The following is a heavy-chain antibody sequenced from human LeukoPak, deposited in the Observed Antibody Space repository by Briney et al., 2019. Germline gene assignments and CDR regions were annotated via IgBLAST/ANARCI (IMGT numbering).Heavy chain of an antibody. D-gene: IGHD6-13*01. V-gene: IGHV1-69*01. CDR2: IIPIFGTA. Sequence: SVKVSCKASGGSFISYAISRVRQAPGQGLEWMGGIIPIFGTANYAQKFQGRVTITADESTSTAYMELSSLRSEDTAVYYCERSVSSSWRGASYYMDVWGKGTTVTVSS. J-gene: IGHJ6*03. CDR1: GGSFISYA. CDR3: ERSVSSSWRGASYYMDV.